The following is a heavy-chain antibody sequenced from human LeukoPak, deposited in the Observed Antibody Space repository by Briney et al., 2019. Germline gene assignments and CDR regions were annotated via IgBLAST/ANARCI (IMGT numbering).Heavy chain of an antibody. CDR1: GFTFSSYG. Sequence: RSGGSLRLSCAASGFTFSSYGVSWVRQAPGKGLEWVSATTTSGGSTYYADSVKGRFTISRDNSRNTLYLQMNSLRAEDTAVYYCAKDAVTAAQGATRFDYWGQGTLVTASS. J-gene: IGHJ4*02. CDR3: AKDAVTAAQGATRFDY. V-gene: IGHV3-23*01. CDR2: TTTSGGST. D-gene: IGHD2-2*01.